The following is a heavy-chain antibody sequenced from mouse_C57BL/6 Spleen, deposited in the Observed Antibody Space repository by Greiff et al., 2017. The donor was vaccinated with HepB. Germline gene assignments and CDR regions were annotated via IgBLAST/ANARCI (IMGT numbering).Heavy chain of an antibody. CDR1: GFNIKDDY. CDR3: TTSDYYGSSSWFAY. V-gene: IGHV14-4*01. Sequence: SGAELVRPGASVKLSCTASGFNIKDDYMHWVKQRPEQGLEWIGWIDPENGDTEYASKFQGKATITADTSSNTAYLQLSSLTSEDTAVYYCTTSDYYGSSSWFAYWGQGTLVTVSA. J-gene: IGHJ3*01. D-gene: IGHD1-1*01. CDR2: IDPENGDT.